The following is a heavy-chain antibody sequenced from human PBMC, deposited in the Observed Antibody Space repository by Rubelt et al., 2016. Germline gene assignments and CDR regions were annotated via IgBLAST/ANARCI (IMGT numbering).Heavy chain of an antibody. CDR1: GFTLSTYW. CDR3: ARYYGDYRGYYYYMDV. V-gene: IGHV3-7*01. J-gene: IGHJ6*03. CDR2: INQDGSEK. Sequence: EVQLVESGGGLVQPGGSLRLSCAASGFTLSTYWMSWVRQAPGKGLEWVANINQDGSEKYYVDSVKGRFHISRENANSSLYLRMKSLRAEDTAGYYCARYYGDYRGYYYYMDVWGKGTTVTVSS. D-gene: IGHD4-17*01.